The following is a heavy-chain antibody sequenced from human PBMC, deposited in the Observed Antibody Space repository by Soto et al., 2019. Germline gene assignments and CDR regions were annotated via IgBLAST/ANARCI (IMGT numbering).Heavy chain of an antibody. V-gene: IGHV2-5*02. D-gene: IGHD3-9*01. J-gene: IGHJ4*02. Sequence: QITLKESGPTLVRPTQTLTLTCAFSGFSLSTSGVGAGWIRQPPGKALEWLAVIYWDDSKHYSPSLSSRLTITKDTSKNQVVLTMTNIDPMYPGTYYCAHKGPEDWPLDYWGQGTLVTVSS. CDR1: GFSLSTSGVG. CDR3: AHKGPEDWPLDY. CDR2: IYWDDSK.